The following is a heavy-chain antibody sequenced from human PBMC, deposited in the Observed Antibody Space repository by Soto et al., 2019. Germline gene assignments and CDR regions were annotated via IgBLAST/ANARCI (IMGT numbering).Heavy chain of an antibody. V-gene: IGHV3-66*01. CDR3: ARDLRYSSGWSGVDDAFDI. CDR1: GFTVSSNY. Sequence: EVQLVESGGGLVQPGGSLRLSCAASGFTVSSNYMSWVRQAPGKGVEWVSVIYSGGSTYYADSVKGRFTISRDNSKNTLYLQMNSLRAEDTAVYYCARDLRYSSGWSGVDDAFDIWGQGTMVTVSS. J-gene: IGHJ3*02. CDR2: IYSGGST. D-gene: IGHD6-19*01.